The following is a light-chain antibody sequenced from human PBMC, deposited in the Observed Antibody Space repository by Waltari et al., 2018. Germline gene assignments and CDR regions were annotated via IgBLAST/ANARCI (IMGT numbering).Light chain of an antibody. Sequence: QSALTQPASVSGSPGQSSTISCTGTCSDVGDYNYVSWYQQDPGKAPKLLIYDVRNRPSGVSNRFSGSKSGNTASLTISGLQAEDDADYYCSSYTRTTIGLYVFGTGTKVTVL. V-gene: IGLV2-14*03. CDR3: SSYTRTTIGLYV. CDR2: DVR. J-gene: IGLJ1*01. CDR1: CSDVGDYNY.